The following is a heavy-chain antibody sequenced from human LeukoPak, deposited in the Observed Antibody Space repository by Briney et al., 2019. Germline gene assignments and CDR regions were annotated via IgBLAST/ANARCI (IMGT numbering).Heavy chain of an antibody. V-gene: IGHV3-30-3*01. CDR2: ISYDGTDK. CDR3: ARSGPITGTYYNWFDP. J-gene: IGHJ5*02. CDR1: GFTFSSYA. Sequence: GGSLRLSCAGSGFTFSSYAMHWVRQAPGKGLDWVAVISYDGTDKYYADSAKGRFTISRDNSKNTLYLQMNSLRDEDTAVYFCARSGPITGTYYNWFDPWGQGTLVTVSS. D-gene: IGHD1-7*01.